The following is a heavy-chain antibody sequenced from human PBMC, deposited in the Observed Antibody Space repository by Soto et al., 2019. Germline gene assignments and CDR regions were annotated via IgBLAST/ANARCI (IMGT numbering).Heavy chain of an antibody. J-gene: IGHJ4*02. CDR2: IYPGDSDT. Sequence: GESLKISCKGSGYSFTSYWIGWVRQMPGKGLEWMGIIYPGDSDTRYSPSFQGQVTISADKSISTAYLQWSSLTASDTAMYYCARLEEAGYHFVGDYRGQGTLGIVSS. CDR1: GYSFTSYW. V-gene: IGHV5-51*01. D-gene: IGHD5-18*01. CDR3: ARLEEAGYHFVGDY.